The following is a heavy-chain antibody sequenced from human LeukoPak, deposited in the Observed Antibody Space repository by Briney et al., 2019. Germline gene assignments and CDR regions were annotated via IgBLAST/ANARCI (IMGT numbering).Heavy chain of an antibody. V-gene: IGHV1-2*02. J-gene: IGHJ3*02. D-gene: IGHD1-1*01. CDR3: ARTYGNEANDAFDI. Sequence: ASVKVSCKASGYTFTGYYMHWVRQAPGQGLGWMGWINPNSGGTNYAQKFQGRVTMTRDTSISTAYMELGRLRSDDTAVYYCARTYGNEANDAFDIWGQGTMVTVSS. CDR2: INPNSGGT. CDR1: GYTFTGYY.